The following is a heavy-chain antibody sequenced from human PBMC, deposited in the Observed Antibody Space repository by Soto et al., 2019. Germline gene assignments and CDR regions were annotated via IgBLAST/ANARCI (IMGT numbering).Heavy chain of an antibody. CDR1: GGSISSGGYY. CDR3: ARATTGTTVTTEDYFDY. D-gene: IGHD4-17*01. Sequence: PSETLSLTCTVSGGSISSGGYYRSWIRQHPGKGLERIGYIYYSGSTYYNPSLKSRVTISVDTSKNQFSLKLSSVTAADTAVYYCARATTGTTVTTEDYFDYWGQGTLVTVSS. V-gene: IGHV4-31*03. CDR2: IYYSGST. J-gene: IGHJ4*02.